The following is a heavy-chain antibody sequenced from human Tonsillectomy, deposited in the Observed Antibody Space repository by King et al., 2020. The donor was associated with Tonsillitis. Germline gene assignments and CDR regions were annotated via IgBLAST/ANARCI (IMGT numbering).Heavy chain of an antibody. Sequence: VQLVESGGGVVQPGRSLRLSCAASGFIFSSYGVHWVRQAPGKGLEWVAVISYDGSNKHYLDSVKGRFTISRDNSKNTLYLQMNSLRVEDTAVYYCARERLYCSGWGIDYWGQGTLVTVSS. CDR3: ARERLYCSGWGIDY. D-gene: IGHD6-19*01. V-gene: IGHV3-33*05. CDR1: GFIFSSYG. CDR2: ISYDGSNK. J-gene: IGHJ4*02.